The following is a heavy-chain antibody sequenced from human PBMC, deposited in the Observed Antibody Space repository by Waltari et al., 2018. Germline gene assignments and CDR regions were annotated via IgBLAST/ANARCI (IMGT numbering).Heavy chain of an antibody. V-gene: IGHV4-39*01. D-gene: IGHD5-12*01. CDR1: GGSISSSSYY. CDR2: IYYSGST. J-gene: IGHJ5*02. Sequence: QLQLQVSGPGLGKSSETLSLTCTVSGGSISSSSYYWGWTRQSPGKGLEWIGSIYYSGSTYYTPTLKSRVTISGDTSKNQFSLKLSSVTAADTAVYYCARHWKKSGYRFDPWGQGTLVTVSS. CDR3: ARHWKKSGYRFDP.